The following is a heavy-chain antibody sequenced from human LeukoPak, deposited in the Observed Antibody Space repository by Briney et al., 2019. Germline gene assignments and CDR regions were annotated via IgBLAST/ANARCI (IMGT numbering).Heavy chain of an antibody. CDR2: IYYSGST. CDR3: ARQIIRGQYLVHFDF. CDR1: GGSISSRTDY. Sequence: SETLSLTCTVSGGSISSRTDYWGWVRQPPGKGLEWIGSIYYSGSTYYNPSLESRVTISLDTSKSHFSLRLNSVTAADTAVYYCARQIIRGQYLVHFDFWGQGTLVTVSS. V-gene: IGHV4-39*01. D-gene: IGHD3-10*01. J-gene: IGHJ4*02.